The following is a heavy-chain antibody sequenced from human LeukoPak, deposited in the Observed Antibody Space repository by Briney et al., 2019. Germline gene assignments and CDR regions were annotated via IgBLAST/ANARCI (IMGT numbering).Heavy chain of an antibody. CDR3: ARDPTGTTPNWFDP. J-gene: IGHJ5*02. Sequence: EASVKVSCKASGYTFTGYYMHWVRQAPGQGLEWMGWINPNSGGTNYAQKFQGRVTMTRDTSISTAYMEPSRLRSDDTAVYYCARDPTGTTPNWFDPWGQGTLVTVSS. V-gene: IGHV1-2*02. D-gene: IGHD1-7*01. CDR1: GYTFTGYY. CDR2: INPNSGGT.